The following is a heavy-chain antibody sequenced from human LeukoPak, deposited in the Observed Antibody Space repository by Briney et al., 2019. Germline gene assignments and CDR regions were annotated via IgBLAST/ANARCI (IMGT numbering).Heavy chain of an antibody. J-gene: IGHJ3*02. D-gene: IGHD2-21*02. V-gene: IGHV1-46*01. CDR3: ARDKYCGGDCSPYAFDI. Sequence: GASVKVSCKASGYTFTSYYMHWVRQAPGQGLEWMGIINPSGGSTSYAQKFQGRVTMTRDMSTSTDYMELSSLRSDDTAVYYCARDKYCGGDCSPYAFDIWGQGTMVTVSS. CDR1: GYTFTSYY. CDR2: INPSGGST.